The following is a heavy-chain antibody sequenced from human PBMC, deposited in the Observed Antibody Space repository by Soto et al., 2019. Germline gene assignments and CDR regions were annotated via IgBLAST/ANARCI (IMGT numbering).Heavy chain of an antibody. Sequence: EVQLVESGGGLVQPGRSLRLSCTASGFTFGDYAMSWFRQAPGKGLEWVGFIRSKAYGGTTEYAAYVKGRFTISRDDSKSIAYLQMNSLKTEDTAVYYCTTGYGSGSYYYYGMDVWGQGTTVTVSS. CDR1: GFTFGDYA. D-gene: IGHD3-10*01. J-gene: IGHJ6*02. CDR3: TTGYGSGSYYYYGMDV. V-gene: IGHV3-49*03. CDR2: IRSKAYGGTT.